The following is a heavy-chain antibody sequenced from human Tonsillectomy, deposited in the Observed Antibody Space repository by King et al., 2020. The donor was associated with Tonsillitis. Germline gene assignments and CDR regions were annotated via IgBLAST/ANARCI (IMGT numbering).Heavy chain of an antibody. CDR2: IYYSGST. Sequence: LQLQESGPGLVKPSETLSLTCTVSGGSISSSSYYWGWIRQPPGKGLEWIGSIYYSGSTYYNPSLKSRVTISVDTSKNQFSLKLSSVTAADTAVYYCASPTTVTTLFLHYYYGMDVWGQGTTVTVSS. J-gene: IGHJ6*02. CDR1: GGSISSSSYY. V-gene: IGHV4-39*01. CDR3: ASPTTVTTLFLHYYYGMDV. D-gene: IGHD4-17*01.